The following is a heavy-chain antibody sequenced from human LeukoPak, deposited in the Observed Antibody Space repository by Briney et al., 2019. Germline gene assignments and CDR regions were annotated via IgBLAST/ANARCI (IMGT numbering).Heavy chain of an antibody. D-gene: IGHD2-21*02. J-gene: IGHJ4*02. Sequence: GGSLRLSCAASGFTFSSYGMHWVRQAPGKGLEWVAVISYDGSNKNYADSVKGRFTISRDNSKNTLYLQMNSLSAEDTAVYYCAKDLEHIVVVTAIDYWGQGTLVTVSS. CDR2: ISYDGSNK. V-gene: IGHV3-30*18. CDR3: AKDLEHIVVVTAIDY. CDR1: GFTFSSYG.